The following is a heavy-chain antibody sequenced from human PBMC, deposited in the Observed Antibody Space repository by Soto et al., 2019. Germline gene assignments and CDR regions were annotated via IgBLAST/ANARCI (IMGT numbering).Heavy chain of an antibody. J-gene: IGHJ5*02. D-gene: IGHD2-15*01. CDR2: ISAYNGNT. CDR3: ARLGYCSGGSCYSRTVYSSGNWFDP. V-gene: IGHV1-18*01. CDR1: GYTFTSYG. Sequence: GASVKVSCKASGYTFTSYGISWVRQAPGQGLEWMGWISAYNGNTNYAQKLQGRVTMTTDTSTSTAYMELRSLRSDDTAVYYCARLGYCSGGSCYSRTVYSSGNWFDPWGQGTLVTVSS.